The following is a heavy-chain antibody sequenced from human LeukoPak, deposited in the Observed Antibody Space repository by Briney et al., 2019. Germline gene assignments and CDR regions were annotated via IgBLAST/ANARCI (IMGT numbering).Heavy chain of an antibody. J-gene: IGHJ3*02. CDR3: AGVALELLHAFDI. CDR2: IKQDGSEK. D-gene: IGHD1-7*01. CDR1: GFTFSSYW. Sequence: LTGGSLRLSCAASGFTFSSYWMSWVRQAPGKGLEWVANIKQDGSEKYYVDSVKGRFTISRDNAKNSLYLQMNSLRAEDTAVYYCAGVALELLHAFDIWGQGTMVTVSS. V-gene: IGHV3-7*01.